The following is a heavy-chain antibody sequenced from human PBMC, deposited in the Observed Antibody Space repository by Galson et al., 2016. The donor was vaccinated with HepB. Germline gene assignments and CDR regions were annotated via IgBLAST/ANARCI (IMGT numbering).Heavy chain of an antibody. V-gene: IGHV1-2*04. CDR1: GYTFAAYS. J-gene: IGHJ3*01. CDR3: ARSPYDYVWGSDRYTAAAFDV. Sequence: SVKVSCKASGYTFAAYSIHWVRQVPGQGLEWMGRINPNSGATNYAQKFQGLVTMTSDTPIRTAYMELYSLRSDDTALYFCARSPYDYVWGSDRYTAAAFDVWGQGTEVTVSS. CDR2: INPNSGAT. D-gene: IGHD3-16*02.